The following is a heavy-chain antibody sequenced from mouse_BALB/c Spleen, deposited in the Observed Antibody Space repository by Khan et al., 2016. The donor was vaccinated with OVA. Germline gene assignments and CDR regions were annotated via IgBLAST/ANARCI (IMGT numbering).Heavy chain of an antibody. CDR3: ARKNGSDFDY. J-gene: IGHJ2*01. CDR2: INPHIGET. D-gene: IGHD1-1*01. CDR1: GYSFTGYF. Sequence: IQLVQSGPELVKPGASVKISCKASGYSFTGYFMNWVMKSHGKSLEWIGRINPHIGETFYNQKFKGKATLTVDESSSTAHMELRSLSSEDSAVYYCARKNGSDFDYWGQGTTLTVSS. V-gene: IGHV1-20*02.